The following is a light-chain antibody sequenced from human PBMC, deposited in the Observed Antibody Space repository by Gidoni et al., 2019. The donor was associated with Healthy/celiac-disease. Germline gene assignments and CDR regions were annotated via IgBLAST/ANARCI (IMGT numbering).Light chain of an antibody. V-gene: IGKV3-11*01. J-gene: IGKJ4*01. CDR3: QQRGNWPLT. CDR1: QSVSSY. CDR2: DAS. Sequence: EIALTQSPATLSLSPGERATLSCMASQSVSSYLAWYQQKPGQAPRLLIYDASNRATGIPARFSGSGSGTDFTLTISSLEPEDFAVYYCQQRGNWPLTFGGGTKVEIK.